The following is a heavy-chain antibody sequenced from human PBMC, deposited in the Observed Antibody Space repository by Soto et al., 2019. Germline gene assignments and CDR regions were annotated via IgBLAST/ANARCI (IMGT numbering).Heavy chain of an antibody. CDR3: ARGTYFDY. J-gene: IGHJ4*02. CDR2: ISANNDHT. CDR1: GYTLNTYG. Sequence: QVQLVQSGAEVKKPGASVKVSCKASGYTLNTYGITWERQAPGQGLEWMGWISANNDHTNYPQKLQGRVTMTTDTSTSTPYMELRSLTSDDTAVYYSARGTYFDYWGQGTLVTVSS. V-gene: IGHV1-18*01.